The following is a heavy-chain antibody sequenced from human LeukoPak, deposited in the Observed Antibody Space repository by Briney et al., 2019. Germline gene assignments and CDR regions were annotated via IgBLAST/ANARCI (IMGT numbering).Heavy chain of an antibody. J-gene: IGHJ5*02. D-gene: IGHD6-19*01. CDR2: TYSDGST. Sequence: PSETLSLTCTVSGGSLSGFYWSWIRHSPRLGLEWIGLTYSDGSTMYNPSLTSRVTISLDTSKNQISLRLTSVTAADTAIYYCARDVVAVPGSDNWFDPWGQGTLVTVSS. CDR3: ARDVVAVPGSDNWFDP. CDR1: GGSLSGFY. V-gene: IGHV4-59*01.